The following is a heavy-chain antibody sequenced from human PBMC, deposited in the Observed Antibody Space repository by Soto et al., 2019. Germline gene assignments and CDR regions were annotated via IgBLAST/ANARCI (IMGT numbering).Heavy chain of an antibody. J-gene: IGHJ3*02. V-gene: IGHV1-69*02. CDR3: ARVRKIGYSSGPDAFDI. CDR2: IIPILGIA. D-gene: IGHD6-19*01. CDR1: GGTFSSYT. Sequence: SVKVSCKASGGTFSSYTISWVRQAPGQGLEWMGRIIPILGIANYAQKFQGRVTITADRSTSTAYMELSSLRSEDTAVYYCARVRKIGYSSGPDAFDIWGQGTMVTVSS.